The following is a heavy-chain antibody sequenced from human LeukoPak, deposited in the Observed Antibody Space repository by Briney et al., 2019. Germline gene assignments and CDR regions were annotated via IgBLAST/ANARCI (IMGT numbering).Heavy chain of an antibody. D-gene: IGHD3-16*01. J-gene: IGHJ4*02. CDR1: GFTFSSYG. CDR3: ARDWGKGDY. CDR2: IWYDGSNK. V-gene: IGHV3-33*01. Sequence: GGSLRLSCAASGFTFSSYGMHWVRPAPGKGLEWVSLIWYDGSNKYYADSVKGRFTISRDNSKNTLYLQMISLGAEDTAVYYCARDWGKGDYWGQGTLVTVSS.